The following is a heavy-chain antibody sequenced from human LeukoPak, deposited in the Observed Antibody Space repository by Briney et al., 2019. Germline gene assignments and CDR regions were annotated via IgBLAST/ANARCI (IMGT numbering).Heavy chain of an antibody. CDR3: ARFYANEWELPH. CDR2: ISTSSSYI. J-gene: IGHJ4*02. Sequence: GGSLRLSCTASGFTFSSYSMNWVRQAPGKGLEWVSSISTSSSYIYYADSVKGRFTISRDNSKNTLYLQMNSLRAEDTAVYYCARFYANEWELPHWGQGTLVTVSS. V-gene: IGHV3-21*01. CDR1: GFTFSSYS. D-gene: IGHD1-26*01.